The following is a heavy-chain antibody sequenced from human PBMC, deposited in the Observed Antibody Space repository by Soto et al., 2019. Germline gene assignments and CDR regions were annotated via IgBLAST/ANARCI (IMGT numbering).Heavy chain of an antibody. J-gene: IGHJ4*02. D-gene: IGHD3-10*01. Sequence: QVQLQESSPGLVKPSQTLSLTCTVSGGSISSGDYYWSWIRQPPGKGLEWIGYIYYSVSTYYNPSLKSRVTISVDTSKNQFSLKLSSVTAADTAVYYCARVGGFGATTIDYWGQGTLVTVSS. CDR1: GGSISSGDYY. V-gene: IGHV4-30-4*01. CDR2: IYYSVST. CDR3: ARVGGFGATTIDY.